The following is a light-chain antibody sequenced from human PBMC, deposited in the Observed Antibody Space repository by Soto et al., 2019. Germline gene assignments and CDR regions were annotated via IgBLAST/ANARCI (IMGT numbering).Light chain of an antibody. J-gene: IGKJ1*01. CDR1: QNIGSI. Sequence: EIVMTQSPATLSVSAGDRGTLSCRASQNIGSILAWFQQRPGQAPRLLIYDASTRATGIPARFSGSGSGTEFTLTITSLQSEDVAVYYCQQYINWPRTLGQGTKVEI. V-gene: IGKV3-15*01. CDR2: DAS. CDR3: QQYINWPRT.